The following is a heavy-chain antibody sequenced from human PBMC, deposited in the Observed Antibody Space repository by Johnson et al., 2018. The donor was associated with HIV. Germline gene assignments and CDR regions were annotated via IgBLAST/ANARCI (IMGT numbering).Heavy chain of an antibody. CDR3: ARGGRAKDAFDI. Sequence: VQLVESGGGSVKSGGSLRVSCAASGFTFSNAWMSWVRQAPGKGLVWVSVIYSGGSTYYADSVKGRFTISRDNSKNTLYLQMNSLRAEDTALYYCARGGRAKDAFDIWGQGTMVTVSS. CDR2: IYSGGST. CDR1: GFTFSNAW. D-gene: IGHD3-16*01. J-gene: IGHJ3*02. V-gene: IGHV3-66*01.